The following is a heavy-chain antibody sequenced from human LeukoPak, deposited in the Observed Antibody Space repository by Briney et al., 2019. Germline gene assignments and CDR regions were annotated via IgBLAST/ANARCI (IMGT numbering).Heavy chain of an antibody. J-gene: IGHJ4*02. Sequence: PGGSLRLSCAASGFTFSDYYMSWIRQAPGKGPEWVSYISSSSSYTNYADSVKGRFTISRDNAKNSLYLQMNSLRAEDTAVYYCARDGWSVQHPHGHWGQGTLVTVSS. CDR3: ARDGWSVQHPHGH. CDR1: GFTFSDYY. V-gene: IGHV3-11*06. CDR2: ISSSSSYT. D-gene: IGHD2-15*01.